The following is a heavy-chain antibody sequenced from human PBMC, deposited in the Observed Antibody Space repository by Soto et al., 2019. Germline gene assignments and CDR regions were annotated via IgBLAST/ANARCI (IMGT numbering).Heavy chain of an antibody. CDR2: IIPIFGTA. CDR1: GGTFSSYA. V-gene: IGHV1-69*13. Sequence: SWKVSCKASGGTFSSYAISWVRQAPVQGLEWMGGIIPIFGTANYAQKFQGRVTITADESTSTAYMELSSLRSEDTAVYYCASGTDYYDSSGPRGDYYYYGMDVWGQGTTVTVSS. J-gene: IGHJ6*02. D-gene: IGHD3-22*01. CDR3: ASGTDYYDSSGPRGDYYYYGMDV.